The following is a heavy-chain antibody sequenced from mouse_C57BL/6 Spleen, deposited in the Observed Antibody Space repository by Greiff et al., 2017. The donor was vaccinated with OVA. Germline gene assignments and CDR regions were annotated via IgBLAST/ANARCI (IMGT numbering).Heavy chain of an antibody. Sequence: EVKLMESGPGLVKPSQSLSLTCSVTGYSITSGYYWNWIRQFPGNKLEWMGYISYDGSNNYNPSLKNRISITRDTSKNQFFLKLNSVTTEDTATYYCARGGLTGTMFAYWGQGTLVTVSA. CDR1: GYSITSGYY. D-gene: IGHD4-1*01. CDR2: ISYDGSN. J-gene: IGHJ3*01. CDR3: ARGGLTGTMFAY. V-gene: IGHV3-6*01.